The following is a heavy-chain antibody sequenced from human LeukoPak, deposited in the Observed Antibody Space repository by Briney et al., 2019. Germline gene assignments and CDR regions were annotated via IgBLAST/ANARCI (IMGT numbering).Heavy chain of an antibody. V-gene: IGHV1-18*01. Sequence: ASVKVSCKASGYTFTSYGISWVRQAPGQGLEWMGWISAYNGNTNYAQKLQGGITMTTDTSTSTAYMELRSLRSDDTAVYYCARGPYSSSWYGAPGDYWGQGTLVTVSS. CDR1: GYTFTSYG. D-gene: IGHD6-13*01. J-gene: IGHJ4*02. CDR3: ARGPYSSSWYGAPGDY. CDR2: ISAYNGNT.